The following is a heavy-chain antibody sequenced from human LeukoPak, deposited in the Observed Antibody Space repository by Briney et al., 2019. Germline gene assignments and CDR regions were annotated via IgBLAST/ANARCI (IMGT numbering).Heavy chain of an antibody. V-gene: IGHV4-4*07. CDR2: IYTSGST. J-gene: IGHJ4*02. CDR3: AREDRSRAVDY. CDR1: GGSISSYY. Sequence: SETLSLTCTVSGGSISSYYWSWIRQPAGKGLEWIGRIYTSGSTNYNPSLKSRVTISVDTSKNQFSLNLSSVTAADTAVYYCAREDRSRAVDYWGQGTLVTVSS.